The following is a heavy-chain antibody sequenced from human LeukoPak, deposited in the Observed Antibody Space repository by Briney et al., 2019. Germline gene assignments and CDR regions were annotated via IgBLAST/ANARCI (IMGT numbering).Heavy chain of an antibody. J-gene: IGHJ4*02. CDR1: GFTFSDHA. CDR2: IWYDGSNK. Sequence: GGSLRLSCTASGFTFSDHAMHWVRQAPGKGLEWVAVIWYDGSNKYYADSVKGRFTISRDNSKNTLYLQMNSLRVEDTAVYYCARDEVGYGFDYWGQGTLVTVSS. CDR3: ARDEVGYGFDY. V-gene: IGHV3-33*08. D-gene: IGHD5-18*01.